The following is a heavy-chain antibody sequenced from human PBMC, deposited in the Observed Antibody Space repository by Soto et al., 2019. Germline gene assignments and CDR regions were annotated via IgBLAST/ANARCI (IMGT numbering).Heavy chain of an antibody. J-gene: IGHJ6*02. Sequence: GGSLRLSCAASGFTFDDYAMHWVRQAPWKGLEWVSGISWNSGSIGYADSVKGRFTISRDNAKNSLYLQMNSLRAEDTALYYCAKGRLGYYGMDVWGQGTTVTVSS. CDR2: ISWNSGSI. CDR3: AKGRLGYYGMDV. CDR1: GFTFDDYA. V-gene: IGHV3-9*01. D-gene: IGHD3-22*01.